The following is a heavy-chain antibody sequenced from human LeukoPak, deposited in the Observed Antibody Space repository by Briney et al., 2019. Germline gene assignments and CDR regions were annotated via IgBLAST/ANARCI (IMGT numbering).Heavy chain of an antibody. CDR1: GGSFSGYY. Sequence: SETLSLTCAVYGGSFSGYYWSWIRQPPGKGLEWIGEINHSGSTNYDPSLKSRVTISVDTSKNQFSLKLSSVTAADTAVYYCARGLLLWSGDFDYWGQGTLVTVSS. J-gene: IGHJ4*02. D-gene: IGHD3-10*01. CDR2: INHSGST. V-gene: IGHV4-34*01. CDR3: ARGLLLWSGDFDY.